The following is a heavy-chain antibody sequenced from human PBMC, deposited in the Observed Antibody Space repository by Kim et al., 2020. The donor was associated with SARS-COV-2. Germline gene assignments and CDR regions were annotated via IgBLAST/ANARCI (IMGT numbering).Heavy chain of an antibody. CDR1: GGTFSSYT. D-gene: IGHD2-15*01. Sequence: SVKVSCKASGGTFSSYTINWVRQAPGQGLEWMGRIIPILGIANYAQKFQGRVTITADKSTSTAYMELSSLRSEDTAVYYCARGYCSGGSCYRGFDYWGQGTLVTVSS. CDR2: IIPILGIA. J-gene: IGHJ4*02. V-gene: IGHV1-69*02. CDR3: ARGYCSGGSCYRGFDY.